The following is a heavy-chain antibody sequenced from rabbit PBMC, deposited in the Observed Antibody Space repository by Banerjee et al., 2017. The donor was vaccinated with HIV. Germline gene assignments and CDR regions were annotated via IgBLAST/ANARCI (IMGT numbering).Heavy chain of an antibody. CDR3: ARAIGSGTYAYALTRLDL. V-gene: IGHV1S45*01. J-gene: IGHJ3*01. D-gene: IGHD6-1*01. Sequence: EESGGDLVKPGGTLTLTCKASGLDFSSSYWICWVRQAPGKGLEWIACIYTGSSGSTYYASWAKGRFTISKTSSTTVTLQMTSLTAADTATYFCARAIGSGTYAYALTRLDLWGPGTLVTVS. CDR2: IYTGSSGST. CDR1: GLDFSSSYW.